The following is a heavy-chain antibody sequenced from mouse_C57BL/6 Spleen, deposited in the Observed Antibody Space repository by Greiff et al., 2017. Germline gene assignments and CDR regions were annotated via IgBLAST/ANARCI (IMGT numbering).Heavy chain of an antibody. CDR2: ISDGGSYT. CDR1: GFTFSSYA. CDR3: EREEGDCYFDV. Sequence: DVMLVESGGGLVKPGGSLKLSCAASGFTFSSYAMSWVRQTPEKRLEWVATISDGGSYTYYPDNVKGRFTISRDNAKNNLYLQMSHLKSVDTAMYYCEREEGDCYFDVWGRGTTVTVSS. J-gene: IGHJ1*03. V-gene: IGHV5-4*01.